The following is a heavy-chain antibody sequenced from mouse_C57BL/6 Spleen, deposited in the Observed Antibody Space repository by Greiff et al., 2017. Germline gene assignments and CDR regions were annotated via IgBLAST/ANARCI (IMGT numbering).Heavy chain of an antibody. Sequence: QVQLQQPRAELVKPGASVKMSCKASGYTFTSYWITWVKQRPGQGLAWIGDIYPGSGSTNYNEKFKSKATLTVDTSSSTAYMQLSSLTSEDSAVYYCATYYYGSSSFAYWGQGTLVTVSA. V-gene: IGHV1-55*01. D-gene: IGHD1-1*01. J-gene: IGHJ3*01. CDR3: ATYYYGSSSFAY. CDR1: GYTFTSYW. CDR2: IYPGSGST.